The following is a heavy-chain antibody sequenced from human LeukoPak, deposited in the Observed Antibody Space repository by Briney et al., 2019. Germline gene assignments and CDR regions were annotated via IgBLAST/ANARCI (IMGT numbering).Heavy chain of an antibody. Sequence: PSETLSLTCTVSGGSISSGSYYWSWIRQPAGKGLEWIGRIYTSGSTNYNPSLKSRVTISVDTSKNQFSLKLSSVTAADTAVYYCATAAGVSDYYYYYYTDVWGKGTTVTISS. D-gene: IGHD6-13*01. CDR3: ATAAGVSDYYYYYYTDV. V-gene: IGHV4-61*02. CDR2: IYTSGST. CDR1: GGSISSGSYY. J-gene: IGHJ6*03.